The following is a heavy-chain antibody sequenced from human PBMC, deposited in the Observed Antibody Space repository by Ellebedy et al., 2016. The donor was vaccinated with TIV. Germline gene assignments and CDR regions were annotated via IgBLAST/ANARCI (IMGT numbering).Heavy chain of an antibody. D-gene: IGHD1-26*01. J-gene: IGHJ3*01. Sequence: GESLKISXKASGYRFTSYWIGWVRQMPGRGLEWMGIIFPGDSEMKYSPSFQGQATISVDKSITTAYLEWTSLKASDSGVYFCARRQPVGGINNDAFDFWGQGTKVTVFS. CDR1: GYRFTSYW. CDR3: ARRQPVGGINNDAFDF. CDR2: IFPGDSEM. V-gene: IGHV5-51*01.